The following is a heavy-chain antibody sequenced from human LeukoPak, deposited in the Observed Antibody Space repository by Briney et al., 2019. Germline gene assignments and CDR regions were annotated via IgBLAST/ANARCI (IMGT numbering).Heavy chain of an antibody. J-gene: IGHJ4*02. CDR1: GFTFSSYD. CDR2: ISYDGSNK. D-gene: IGHD4-17*01. Sequence: GGSLRLSCAASGFTFSSYDRNWVRQAPGKGLEWVAVISYDGSNKYYADSVKGRFTISRDNSRNTLYLQMNSLRHADTAIYYCSTLSSMTSVTTTVNFDSWGQGTLVTVSS. CDR3: STLSSMTSVTTTVNFDS. V-gene: IGHV3-30*03.